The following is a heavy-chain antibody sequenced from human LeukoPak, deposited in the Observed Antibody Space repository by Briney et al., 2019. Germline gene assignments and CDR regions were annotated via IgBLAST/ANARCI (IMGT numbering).Heavy chain of an antibody. CDR2: ISSSSSYI. Sequence: GGSLRLSCAASGFTFSTYNMNWVRQAPGKGLEWVSSISSSSSYIYYADSVKGRFTISRDNAKNSLYLQMNSLRAEDTAVYYCARGGSGSYLDYWGQGTLVTVSS. V-gene: IGHV3-21*01. CDR1: GFTFSTYN. D-gene: IGHD1-26*01. J-gene: IGHJ4*02. CDR3: ARGGSGSYLDY.